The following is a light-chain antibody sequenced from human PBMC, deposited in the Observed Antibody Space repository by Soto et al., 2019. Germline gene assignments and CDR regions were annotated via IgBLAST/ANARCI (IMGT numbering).Light chain of an antibody. V-gene: IGLV1-44*01. CDR2: SNN. CDR1: SSNIGSNT. Sequence: QSVLTQPPSASGTPGQRVTISCSGSSSNIGSNTVNWYQQLPGTAPKLLMYSNNQRPSGVPDRFSGSKSGTSVSLAISGLQSEDEADYHCAAWDDSLNGVVFGGGTQLTVL. CDR3: AAWDDSLNGVV. J-gene: IGLJ2*01.